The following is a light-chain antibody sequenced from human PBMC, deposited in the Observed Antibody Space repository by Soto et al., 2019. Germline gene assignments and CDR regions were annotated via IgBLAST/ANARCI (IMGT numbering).Light chain of an antibody. Sequence: DIQMTQSPSSLSASVGDRVIITCRASRDIVTSLNWYQHHPGKGPKILIYAASSLQRGVPSTFSGSGSGTEFNLTISSLHPEDFATYYCQQSYSSRTFGHGTTVDIK. CDR1: RDIVTS. V-gene: IGKV1-39*01. CDR3: QQSYSSRT. CDR2: AAS. J-gene: IGKJ1*01.